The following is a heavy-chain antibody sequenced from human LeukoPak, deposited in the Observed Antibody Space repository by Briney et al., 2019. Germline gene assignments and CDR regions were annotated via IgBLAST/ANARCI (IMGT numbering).Heavy chain of an antibody. D-gene: IGHD1-26*01. J-gene: IGHJ4*02. CDR1: GFTFSSYW. Sequence: GGSLRLSCAASGFTFSSYWMHWVRQAPGKGLVWVSRINSDASTTSYADSVKGRFTISRDNAKNTLHLQMNSLRAEDTAVYYCTRVAGSGSVDWGQGTQVTVSS. CDR3: TRVAGSGSVD. V-gene: IGHV3-74*01. CDR2: INSDASTT.